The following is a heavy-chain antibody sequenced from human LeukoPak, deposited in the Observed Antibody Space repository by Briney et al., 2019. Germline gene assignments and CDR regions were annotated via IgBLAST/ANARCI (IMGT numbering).Heavy chain of an antibody. J-gene: IGHJ3*02. D-gene: IGHD5/OR15-5a*01. CDR1: GYTFTSYA. CDR3: ARDLRGDAFDI. V-gene: IGHV7-4-1*02. CDR2: INTNTGNP. Sequence: VSVKVSCKASGYTFTSYAMNWVRQAPGQGLELMGWINTNTGNPTYAQGFTGRFVFSLDTSVSTAYLQISSLKAEDTAVYYCARDLRGDAFDIWGQGTMVTVSS.